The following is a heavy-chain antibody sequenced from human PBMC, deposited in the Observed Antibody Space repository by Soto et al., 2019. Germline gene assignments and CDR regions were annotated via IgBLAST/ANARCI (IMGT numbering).Heavy chain of an antibody. CDR2: INPNRGGT. CDR1: GYTFTGYY. D-gene: IGHD3-16*01. V-gene: IGHV1-2*04. J-gene: IGHJ3*02. Sequence: QVQLVQSGAEVKKPGASVKVSCKASGYTFTGYYMHWVRQAPGQGLEWMGWINPNRGGTNYAQKFQGWVTMTRDTSISTAYMELSRLRSDDTAVYYCARALDGGAFDIWGQGTMVTVSS. CDR3: ARALDGGAFDI.